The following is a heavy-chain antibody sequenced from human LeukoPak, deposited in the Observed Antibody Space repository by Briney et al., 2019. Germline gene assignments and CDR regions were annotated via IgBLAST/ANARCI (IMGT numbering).Heavy chain of an antibody. J-gene: IGHJ4*02. CDR1: GYSFTTYW. V-gene: IGHV5-51*01. CDR2: IYSGDSDT. D-gene: IGHD3-22*01. Sequence: GESLKISRQGSGYSFTTYWIGWVRQMPGKGLEWMGTIYSGDSDTKYSPSFQGRVTISADKSISTAYLQWSSLKASDTAIYYCARRDSNSAFDYWGQGTLVTVSS. CDR3: ARRDSNSAFDY.